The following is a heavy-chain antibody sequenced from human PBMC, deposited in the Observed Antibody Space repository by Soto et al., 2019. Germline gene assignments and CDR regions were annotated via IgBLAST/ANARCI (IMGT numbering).Heavy chain of an antibody. CDR2: INPKSGVT. Sequence: QVQLVQSGAEVIQPGASVKVSCKASGYTFTGHYIHWVRQAPGQGLEWLVRINPKSGVTKNAQKFQDWVTMNRDTTITTAYIEISRLNSDYTAVYSCARDGPKCDLQRDYYWGLEVWGQRTTVTVSS. CDR1: GYTFTGHY. CDR3: ARDGPKCDLQRDYYWGLEV. J-gene: IGHJ6*02. D-gene: IGHD1-1*01. V-gene: IGHV1-2*04.